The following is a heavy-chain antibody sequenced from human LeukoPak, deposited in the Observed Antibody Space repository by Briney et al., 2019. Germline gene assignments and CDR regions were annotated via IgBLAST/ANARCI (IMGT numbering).Heavy chain of an antibody. J-gene: IGHJ4*02. V-gene: IGHV3-30*18. CDR2: ISYDGSNK. CDR3: AKSAGGSGSYLFDY. D-gene: IGHD3-10*01. CDR1: GFTFSSYG. Sequence: GRSLRLSCAASGFTFSSYGMHWVRQAPGKGLEWVAVISYDGSNKYYADSVKGRFTISRNNSKNTLYLQMNSLRAEDTAVYYCAKSAGGSGSYLFDYWGQGTLVTVSS.